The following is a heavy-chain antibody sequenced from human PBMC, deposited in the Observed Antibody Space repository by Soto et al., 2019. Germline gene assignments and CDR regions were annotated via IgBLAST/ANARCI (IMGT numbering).Heavy chain of an antibody. V-gene: IGHV3-30-3*01. CDR2: ISYDGSNK. CDR1: GFTFSSYA. CDR3: ARDRLYSNYPYYYYGMDV. Sequence: GGSLRLSCAASGFTFSSYAMHWVRQAPGKGLEWVAVISYDGSNKYYADSVKGRFTISRDNSKNTLYLQMNSLRAEDTAVYYWARDRLYSNYPYYYYGMDVWGQGTTVTVSS. J-gene: IGHJ6*02. D-gene: IGHD4-4*01.